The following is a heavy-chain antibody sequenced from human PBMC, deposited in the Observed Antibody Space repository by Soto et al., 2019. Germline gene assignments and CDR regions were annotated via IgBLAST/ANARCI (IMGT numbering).Heavy chain of an antibody. Sequence: DVQLVQSGAEVKKPGESLKISCKGSEYGFTSYWISWVRQMPGKGLEWMGIICPGDSDTRYSPSFQGQVTISADKSISTAYLQWSSLKASDTAMYYCARHVEAIGWATADGSAGPRFDYWGQGTLVTVSS. D-gene: IGHD4-4*01. CDR2: ICPGDSDT. CDR3: ARHVEAIGWATADGSAGPRFDY. J-gene: IGHJ4*02. V-gene: IGHV5-51*01. CDR1: EYGFTSYW.